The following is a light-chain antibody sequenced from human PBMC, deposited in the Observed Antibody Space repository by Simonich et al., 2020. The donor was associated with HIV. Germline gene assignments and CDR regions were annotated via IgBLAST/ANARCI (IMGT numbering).Light chain of an antibody. V-gene: IGKV3-15*01. Sequence: EIVFTQSPATLSLSQGERATLSCRASQSVGCNVAWYQQKPGQAPRLHIYGAATRATGIPARFRGSWSGTEFTLTISSMQSEDFAVYYCQQYNNWPPWTFGQGTKVEVK. J-gene: IGKJ1*01. CDR1: QSVGCN. CDR3: QQYNNWPPWT. CDR2: GAA.